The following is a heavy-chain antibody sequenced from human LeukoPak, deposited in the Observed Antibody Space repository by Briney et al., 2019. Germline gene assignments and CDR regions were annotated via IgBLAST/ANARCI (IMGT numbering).Heavy chain of an antibody. CDR3: AKDYPWASVLIDDTGRFDP. CDR1: GFTFRNYG. J-gene: IGHJ5*02. V-gene: IGHV3-30*18. Sequence: PGGSLRLSCAASGFTFRNYGMHWVRQAPGKGLEWVAVISFDGSTKYYADSVKGRFTISRDNSKNTLFLQMSSLRSEDTAVYYCAKDYPWASVLIDDTGRFDPWGQGTLVTVSS. CDR2: ISFDGSTK. D-gene: IGHD3-22*01.